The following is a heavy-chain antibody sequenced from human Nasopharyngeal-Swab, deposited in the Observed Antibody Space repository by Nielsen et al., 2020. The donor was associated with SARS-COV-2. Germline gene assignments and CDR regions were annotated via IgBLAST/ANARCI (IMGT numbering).Heavy chain of an antibody. Sequence: GESLKISCAASGFIFSSYAMSWVRQAPGKGLEWVSGITGSSSSTYYADSVKGHLTISRDNSKNTLYLQMNSLRPEDMAVYYCAKLRGYSSGWALDYWGQGTLVTVSS. CDR3: AKLRGYSSGWALDY. J-gene: IGHJ4*02. V-gene: IGHV3-23*01. D-gene: IGHD6-19*01. CDR2: ITGSSSST. CDR1: GFIFSSYA.